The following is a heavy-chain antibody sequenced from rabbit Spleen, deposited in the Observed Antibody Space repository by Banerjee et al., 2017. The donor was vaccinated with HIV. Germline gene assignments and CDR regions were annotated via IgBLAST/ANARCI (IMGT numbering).Heavy chain of an antibody. D-gene: IGHD6-1*01. V-gene: IGHV1S40*01. CDR2: INSGSGGIT. Sequence: QSLEESGGDLVKPGASLTLTCTASGFSFSSSDYMCWVRQAPGKGLEWIGCINSGSGGITFSASWAKGRFTISRSSSTTVTLQMTSLTAADTATYFCARGYTDYATSRLDLWGQGTLVTVS. CDR1: GFSFSSSDY. CDR3: ARGYTDYATSRLDL. J-gene: IGHJ3*01.